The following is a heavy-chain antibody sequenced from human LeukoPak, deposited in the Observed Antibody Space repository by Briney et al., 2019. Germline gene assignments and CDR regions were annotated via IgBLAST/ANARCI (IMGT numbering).Heavy chain of an antibody. CDR1: GYTFTGYY. CDR3: ARAFNDSSGYLGNWFDP. J-gene: IGHJ5*02. V-gene: IGHV1-69*05. Sequence: SVKVSCKASGYTFTGYYMHWVRQAPGQGLEWMGGIIPIFGTANYAQKFQGRVTITTDESTSTAYMELSSLRSEDTAVYYCARAFNDSSGYLGNWFDPWGQGTLVTVSS. D-gene: IGHD3-22*01. CDR2: IIPIFGTA.